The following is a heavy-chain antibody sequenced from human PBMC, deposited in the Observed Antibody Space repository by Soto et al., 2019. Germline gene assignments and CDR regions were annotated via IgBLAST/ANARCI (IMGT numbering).Heavy chain of an antibody. CDR2: ISGSGGST. V-gene: IGHV3-23*01. Sequence: PGGSLRLSCAASGFTFSSYAMSWVRQAPGKGLEWVSAISGSGGSTYYAASVKGWFTLSRDNSKNTLYLQMNSLRAEDTAVYYCATGKRSCSSTSCSSYYYYYYMDDWGKGPTVTVSS. CDR3: ATGKRSCSSTSCSSYYYYYYMDD. CDR1: GFTFSSYA. D-gene: IGHD2-2*01. J-gene: IGHJ6*03.